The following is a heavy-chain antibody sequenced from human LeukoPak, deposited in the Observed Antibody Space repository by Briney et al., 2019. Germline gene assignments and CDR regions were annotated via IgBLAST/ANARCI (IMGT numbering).Heavy chain of an antibody. CDR2: LYGGVST. D-gene: IGHD3-3*01. CDR1: GFTFSSYA. CDR3: AKGTDFWSGYSFDH. Sequence: PGGSLRLSCAASGFTFSSYAMSWVRQAPGKGLEWVSVLYGGVSTFYPDSVKGRFTISRDTSKNVVYLQMNTVRAEDTAVYFCAKGTDFWSGYSFDHWGQGVLVTVSS. J-gene: IGHJ4*02. V-gene: IGHV3-23*03.